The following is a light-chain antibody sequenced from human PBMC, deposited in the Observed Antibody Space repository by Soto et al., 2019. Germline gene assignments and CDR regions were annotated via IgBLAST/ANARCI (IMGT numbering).Light chain of an antibody. CDR1: QIFSTSF. CDR3: HYVGNSPRT. Sequence: EIVLTQSPGTLSLSPGERATLSCTASQIFSTSFFAWYQQNRGQAPMLLIYGSSSSAAGIPYRFSGSGSGTDLTLTISRLEHEDFAVYYSHYVGNSPRTFGPGTRVDIK. V-gene: IGKV3-20*01. CDR2: GSS. J-gene: IGKJ3*01.